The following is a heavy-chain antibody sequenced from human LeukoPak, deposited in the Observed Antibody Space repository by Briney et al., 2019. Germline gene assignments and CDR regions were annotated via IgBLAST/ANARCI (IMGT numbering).Heavy chain of an antibody. CDR3: ARDAALYGMDV. V-gene: IGHV3-64*01. J-gene: IGHJ6*02. CDR2: ISSDGGGT. Sequence: GSLRLFCAASGFTFSNYAMHWVRQAPGKGLEYVSAISSDGGGTYYANSVKGRFTISRDNSKNTLYLQMGSLRGEDMAVYFCARDAALYGMDVWGQGTTVTVSS. D-gene: IGHD6-6*01. CDR1: GFTFSNYA.